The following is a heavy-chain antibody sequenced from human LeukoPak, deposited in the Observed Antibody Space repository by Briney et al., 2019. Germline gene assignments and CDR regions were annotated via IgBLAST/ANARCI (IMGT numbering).Heavy chain of an antibody. CDR2: ISAYNGNT. J-gene: IGHJ6*02. CDR3: AREPIGVGNRRHYYYGMDV. Sequence: GASVKVSCKASGYTFTSYGISWVRQAPGQGLEWMGWISAYNGNTNYAQKLQGRVTMTTDTSTSTAYMELRSLRSDDPAVYYCAREPIGVGNRRHYYYGMDVWGQGTTVTVSS. CDR1: GYTFTSYG. V-gene: IGHV1-18*01. D-gene: IGHD1-14*01.